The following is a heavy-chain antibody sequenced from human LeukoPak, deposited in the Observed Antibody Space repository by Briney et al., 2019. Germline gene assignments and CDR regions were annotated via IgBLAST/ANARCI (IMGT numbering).Heavy chain of an antibody. CDR2: IYSGGST. CDR3: ARAGVVQVAAAII. CDR1: GFTVSSNY. J-gene: IGHJ4*02. D-gene: IGHD2-2*01. Sequence: GGSLRLSCAASGFTVSSNYMSWVRQAPGKGLEWVSVIYSGGSTYYADSVKGRFTISRDNSKNTLYLQMDSLRAEDTSIYYCARAGVVQVAAAIIWGQGTLVTVSS. V-gene: IGHV3-53*01.